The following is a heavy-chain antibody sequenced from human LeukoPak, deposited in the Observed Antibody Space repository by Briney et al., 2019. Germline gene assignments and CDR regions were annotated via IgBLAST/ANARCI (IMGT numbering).Heavy chain of an antibody. D-gene: IGHD7-27*01. J-gene: IGHJ4*02. CDR1: GFSFDDYG. CDR2: INWNGDST. Sequence: GGSLRLSCEVSGFSFDDYGVSWVRQPPGKGLEWVSGINWNGDSTDYADSVKGRFTISRDNANNSLFLQMNSLRADDTALYYCARVYGWGPTRSLDYWGQGILVTVSS. V-gene: IGHV3-20*04. CDR3: ARVYGWGPTRSLDY.